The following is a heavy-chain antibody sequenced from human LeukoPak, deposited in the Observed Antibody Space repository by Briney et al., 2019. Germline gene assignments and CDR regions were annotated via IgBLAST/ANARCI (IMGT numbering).Heavy chain of an antibody. CDR2: ISSRGGSS. Sequence: PGGSLRLSCAASGFTFNNYVMNWVRQAPGRGLEWISAISSRGGSSYYADSVKGRFTFSRDNSKNTLYLQMNSLRAEDTAVYYCAKGEMTTATPFDYWGQGTLVIVSS. CDR1: GFTFNNYV. D-gene: IGHD4-11*01. J-gene: IGHJ4*02. V-gene: IGHV3-23*01. CDR3: AKGEMTTATPFDY.